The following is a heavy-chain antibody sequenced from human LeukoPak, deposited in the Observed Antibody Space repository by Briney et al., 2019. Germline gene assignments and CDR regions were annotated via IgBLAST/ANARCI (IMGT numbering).Heavy chain of an antibody. CDR1: GFIFSDYY. CDR3: ARGGNSMTTVTTGWFDP. J-gene: IGHJ5*02. D-gene: IGHD4-17*01. CDR2: TSSSGSTI. V-gene: IGHV3-11*04. Sequence: GGSLRLSCAASGFIFSDYYMSWIRQAPGKGLEWVSYTSSSGSTIYYADSVKGRFTISRDNAKNSLYLQMNSLRAEDTAVYYCARGGNSMTTVTTGWFDPWGQGTLVTVSS.